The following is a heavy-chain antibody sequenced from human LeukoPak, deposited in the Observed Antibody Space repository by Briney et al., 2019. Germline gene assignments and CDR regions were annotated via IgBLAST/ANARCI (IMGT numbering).Heavy chain of an antibody. D-gene: IGHD5-12*01. CDR1: GGSISSGGYY. Sequence: SQTLSLTCTVSGGSISSGGYYWSWIRQHPGKGLEWIGYIYYSGSTNYNPSLKSRVTISVDTSKNQFSLKLSSVTAADTAVYYCAGSSGFSHYFDYWGQGTLVTVSS. CDR3: AGSSGFSHYFDY. CDR2: IYYSGST. V-gene: IGHV4-31*03. J-gene: IGHJ4*02.